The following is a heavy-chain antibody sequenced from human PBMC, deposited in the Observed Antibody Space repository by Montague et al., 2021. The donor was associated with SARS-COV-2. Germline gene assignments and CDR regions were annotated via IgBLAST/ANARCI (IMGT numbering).Heavy chain of an antibody. CDR2: IFYSGTT. CDR1: GASISSSENS. V-gene: IGHV4-39*01. D-gene: IGHD3-16*02. J-gene: IGHJ4*02. CDR3: ARHVTFGGVVVALDY. Sequence: SETLSLTCTVSGASISSSENSWGWIRQSPGKGLEWFGSIFYSGTTYFNPSLRSRIAISVDTSKNQFSLKVTSVTAAYTAVYYCARHVTFGGVVVALDYWGQGHLVSVSS.